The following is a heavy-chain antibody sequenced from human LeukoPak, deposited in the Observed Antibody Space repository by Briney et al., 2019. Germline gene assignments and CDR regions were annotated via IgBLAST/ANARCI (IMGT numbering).Heavy chain of an antibody. CDR3: AREGGYSYGDAPLHFDY. Sequence: PSETLSLTCTVSGDSISSRSYYWGWIRQPPGKGLEWIGNIYYSGNTYYNTSLKSRVTISVDTSKNQFSLKLSSVTAADTAVYYCAREGGYSYGDAPLHFDYWGQGTLVTVSS. CDR2: IYYSGNT. V-gene: IGHV4-39*07. D-gene: IGHD5-18*01. J-gene: IGHJ4*02. CDR1: GDSISSRSYY.